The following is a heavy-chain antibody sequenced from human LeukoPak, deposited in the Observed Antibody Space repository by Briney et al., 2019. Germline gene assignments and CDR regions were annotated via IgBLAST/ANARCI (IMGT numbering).Heavy chain of an antibody. CDR2: ISSSGSTI. CDR3: AYYGSGSYYRALDY. CDR1: GFTFSSYE. J-gene: IGHJ4*02. Sequence: GGSLRLSCAASGFTFSSYEMNWVRQAPGKGLEWVSYISSSGSTIYYADSVKGRFTISRDNAKNSLYLQMNSLRAEDTAVYYCAYYGSGSYYRALDYWGQGTLVTVSS. V-gene: IGHV3-48*03. D-gene: IGHD3-10*01.